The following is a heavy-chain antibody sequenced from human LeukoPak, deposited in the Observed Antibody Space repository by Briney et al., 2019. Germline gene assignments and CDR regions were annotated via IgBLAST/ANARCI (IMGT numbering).Heavy chain of an antibody. V-gene: IGHV4-4*02. J-gene: IGHJ4*02. CDR2: VHLDGRT. D-gene: IGHD3-3*01. CDR3: ARDGGFFRPLDY. Sequence: SETLSLTCGVSGGSVTSTNWWTWVRQPPGKGLEWIGEVHLDGRTNYNPSLKSRLTMSVDLSENHISLKLTSVTAADTAVYYCARDGGFFRPLDYSGQGTLVTVSS. CDR1: GGSVTSTNW.